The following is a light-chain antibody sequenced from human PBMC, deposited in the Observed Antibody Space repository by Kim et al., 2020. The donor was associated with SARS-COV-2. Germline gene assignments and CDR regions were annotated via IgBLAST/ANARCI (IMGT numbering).Light chain of an antibody. V-gene: IGKV4-1*01. CDR1: KSVLYSSNNKNF. CDR2: WAS. Sequence: ATINCKSSKSVLYSSNNKNFLAWYQQKPGQPPKLLMYWASTRESGVPDRFSGSGSGTDFTLTISSLQAEDVAVYYCQQYYSTPLTFGGGTKVDIK. CDR3: QQYYSTPLT. J-gene: IGKJ4*01.